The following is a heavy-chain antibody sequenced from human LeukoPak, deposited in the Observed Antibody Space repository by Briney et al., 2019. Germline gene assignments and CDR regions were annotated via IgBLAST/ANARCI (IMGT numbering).Heavy chain of an antibody. Sequence: SEALSLTCTVSGGSISSYYWSWIRQPPGKGLEWIGYIYYSGSTNYNPSLKGRVTISVDTSKNQFSLKLSSVTAADTAVYYCARHTTHYYDSPWYFDLWGRGTLVTVSS. CDR1: GGSISSYY. V-gene: IGHV4-59*08. CDR2: IYYSGST. CDR3: ARHTTHYYDSPWYFDL. D-gene: IGHD3-22*01. J-gene: IGHJ2*01.